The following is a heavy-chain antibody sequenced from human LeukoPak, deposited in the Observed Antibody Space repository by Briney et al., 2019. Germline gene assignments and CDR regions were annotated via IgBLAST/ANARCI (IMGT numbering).Heavy chain of an antibody. D-gene: IGHD3-22*01. Sequence: GGSLILSCAASGFTFSSYSMNWFRQAPGKGLVWVSRINSDGSSTSYADSVKGRFTISRDNAKNTLYLQMNSLRAEDTAVYYCARVGYDSSGYYGHAIDYWGQGTLVTVSS. CDR1: GFTFSSYS. J-gene: IGHJ4*02. CDR2: INSDGSST. V-gene: IGHV3-74*01. CDR3: ARVGYDSSGYYGHAIDY.